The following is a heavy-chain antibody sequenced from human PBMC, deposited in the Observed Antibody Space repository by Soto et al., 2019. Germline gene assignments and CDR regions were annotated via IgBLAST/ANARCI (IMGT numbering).Heavy chain of an antibody. V-gene: IGHV3-48*01. J-gene: IGHJ4*02. CDR3: GNGDYY. D-gene: IGHD4-17*01. Sequence: EEQLVESGGGVVQPGGSLRLSCAASGFTFSNHVMNWVRQAPGRGLEWVSSINRDSNTFYADSVKGRFTISRDNAKDALYLQMNSLRADDTAVYYCGNGDYYVGQGTLVTVSS. CDR2: INRDSNT. CDR1: GFTFSNHV.